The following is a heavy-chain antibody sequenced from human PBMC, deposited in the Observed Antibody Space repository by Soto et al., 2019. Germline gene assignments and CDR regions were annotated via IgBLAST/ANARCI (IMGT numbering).Heavy chain of an antibody. D-gene: IGHD2-2*01. J-gene: IGHJ5*02. CDR3: ARGGGGYQLLSNWFDP. CDR2: IIPIFGTA. V-gene: IGHV1-69*01. Sequence: QVQLVQSGAEVKKPGSSVKVSCKASGGTFSSYAISWVRQAPGQGLEWMGGIIPIFGTANYAQKFQGRVTITADESTSTAYMERSSLRSEDTAVYYCARGGGGYQLLSNWFDPWGQGTLVTVSS. CDR1: GGTFSSYA.